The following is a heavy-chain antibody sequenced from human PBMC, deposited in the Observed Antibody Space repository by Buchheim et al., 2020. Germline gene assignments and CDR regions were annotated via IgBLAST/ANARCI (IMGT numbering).Heavy chain of an antibody. CDR3: AREGFLEWLSPYYYYGMDV. V-gene: IGHV3-7*01. CDR1: GFTFSSYW. Sequence: EVQLVESGGGLVQPGGSLRLSCAAYGFTFSSYWMSWVRQAPGKGLEWVANIKQDGSEKYYVDSVKGRFTISRDNAKNSLYLQMNSLRAEDTAVYYCAREGFLEWLSPYYYYGMDVWGQGTT. J-gene: IGHJ6*02. CDR2: IKQDGSEK. D-gene: IGHD3-3*01.